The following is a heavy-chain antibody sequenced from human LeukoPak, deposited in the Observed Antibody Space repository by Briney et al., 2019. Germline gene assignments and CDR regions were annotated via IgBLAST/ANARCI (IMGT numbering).Heavy chain of an antibody. CDR3: AKDGTVPAAPRSSVWFDP. CDR2: ISGSGGST. D-gene: IGHD2-2*01. V-gene: IGHV3-23*01. Sequence: QTGGSLRLSCAASGFTFSSYAMSWVRQAPGKGLEWVSAISGSGGSTYYADSAKGRFTISRDNSKNTLYLQMNSLRAEDTAVYYCAKDGTVPAAPRSSVWFDPWGQGTLVTVSS. CDR1: GFTFSSYA. J-gene: IGHJ5*02.